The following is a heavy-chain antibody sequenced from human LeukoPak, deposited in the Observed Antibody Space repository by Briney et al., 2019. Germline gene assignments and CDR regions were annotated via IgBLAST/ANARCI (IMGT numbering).Heavy chain of an antibody. D-gene: IGHD3-9*01. CDR2: IYYSGST. Sequence: SETLSLTCTVSGGSIRSTSHYWAWIRQPPGKRLEWIGSIYYSGSTYYNPSLKSRVTISVVTSKNQFSLSLSSVTAADTAVYYCARQGYDMSWFDPWCQGTLVTVSS. J-gene: IGHJ5*02. CDR3: ARQGYDMSWFDP. CDR1: GGSIRSTSHY. V-gene: IGHV4-39*01.